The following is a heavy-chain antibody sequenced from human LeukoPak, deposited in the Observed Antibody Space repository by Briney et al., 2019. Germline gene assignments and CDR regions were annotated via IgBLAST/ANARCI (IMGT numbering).Heavy chain of an antibody. CDR1: GFSLTTYE. J-gene: IGHJ3*02. V-gene: IGHV3-48*03. CDR3: AGDRRVGATWSVGAFDI. CDR2: ISSSGDSI. Sequence: PGGSLRLSCAASGFSLTTYEMNWVRQAPGKGLEWVSYISSSGDSIYYADSVKGRFTISRDNAKNSLSLQMNSLRAEDTAIYYCAGDRRVGATWSVGAFDIWGQGTTVTVSS. D-gene: IGHD1-26*01.